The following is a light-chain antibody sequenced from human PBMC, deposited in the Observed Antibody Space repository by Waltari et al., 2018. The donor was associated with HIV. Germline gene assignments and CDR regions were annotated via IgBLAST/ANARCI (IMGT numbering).Light chain of an antibody. CDR3: QQYGNAPET. CDR2: GAS. Sequence: EIVLTQSPGTLSLSPGERATLSRRASQSVRSSYLAWYQQKAGQAPRLLIYGASRRATGIPDRFSGSGSGTDFTLTISSLEPEDFAVYYCQQYGNAPETFGQGTKVEIK. CDR1: QSVRSSY. J-gene: IGKJ1*01. V-gene: IGKV3-20*01.